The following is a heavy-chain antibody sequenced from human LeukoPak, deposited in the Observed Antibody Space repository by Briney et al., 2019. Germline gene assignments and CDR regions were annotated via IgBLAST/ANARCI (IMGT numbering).Heavy chain of an antibody. CDR2: ISSSGGST. CDR1: GGSISSGGYS. CDR3: AKGSRSIAVDNLCDY. J-gene: IGHJ4*02. Sequence: LSLTCAVSGGSISSGGYSWSWVRQAPGKGLEWVSVISSSGGSTYYADSVKGRFTIFRDNSKNTLYLQMSSLRAEDTAVYYCAKGSRSIAVDNLCDYWGQGTLVTVSS. V-gene: IGHV3-23*01. D-gene: IGHD6-6*01.